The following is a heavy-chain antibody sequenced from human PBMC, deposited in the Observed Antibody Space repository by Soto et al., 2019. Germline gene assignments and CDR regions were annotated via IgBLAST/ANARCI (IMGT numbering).Heavy chain of an antibody. V-gene: IGHV2-5*02. D-gene: IGHD3-10*01. CDR3: AHSSGYYYGSGVED. CDR2: IYWDDDK. Sequence: GLDLEWLALIYWDDDKRYSPSLKSRLTITKDTSKNQVVLTMTNMDPVDTATYYCAHSSGYYYGSGVEDWGQGTLVTVSS. J-gene: IGHJ4*02.